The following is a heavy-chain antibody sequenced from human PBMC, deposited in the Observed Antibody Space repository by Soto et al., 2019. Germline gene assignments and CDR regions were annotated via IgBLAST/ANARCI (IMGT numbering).Heavy chain of an antibody. V-gene: IGHV4-30-2*01. D-gene: IGHD2-15*01. J-gene: IGHJ4*02. CDR2: IYHSGST. CDR3: ASEGRVAPGGGRCYSTFDY. Sequence: QLQLQESGSGLVKPSQTLSLTCAVSGGSISSGGYSWSWIRQPPGKGLEWIGYIYHSGSTYYNPYHKSPETISVNRPNNQFSLKLSSETAADTAVYYCASEGRVAPGGGRCYSTFDYWGQGTLVTVSS. CDR1: GGSISSGGYS.